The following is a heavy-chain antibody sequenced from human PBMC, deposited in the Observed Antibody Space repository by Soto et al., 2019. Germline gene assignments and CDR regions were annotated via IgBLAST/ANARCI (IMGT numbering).Heavy chain of an antibody. CDR2: ISSSSTI. V-gene: IGHV3-48*02. J-gene: IGHJ4*02. D-gene: IGHD1-26*01. CDR1: GFTFSSYS. Sequence: PGGSLRLSCAASGFTFSSYSMNWVRQAPGKGLEWVSYISSSSTIYYADSVKGRFTISRDNAKNSLYLQMNSLRDEDTAVYYCARAYIGGSYSYYFDYWGQGALVTVSS. CDR3: ARAYIGGSYSYYFDY.